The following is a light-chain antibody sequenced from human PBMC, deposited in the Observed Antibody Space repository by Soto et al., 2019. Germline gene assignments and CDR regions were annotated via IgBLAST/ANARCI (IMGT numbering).Light chain of an antibody. V-gene: IGLV2-11*01. Sequence: QSALTQPRSVSGSPGQSVTISCTETSSDVGGYNYVSWYQQHPGKAPKLMIYDVSKRPSGVPDRFSGSKSGNTASLTISGLQAEDEADYYCCSYAGSYTFYGFGTGTKVTVL. CDR3: CSYAGSYTFYG. CDR2: DVS. J-gene: IGLJ1*01. CDR1: SSDVGGYNY.